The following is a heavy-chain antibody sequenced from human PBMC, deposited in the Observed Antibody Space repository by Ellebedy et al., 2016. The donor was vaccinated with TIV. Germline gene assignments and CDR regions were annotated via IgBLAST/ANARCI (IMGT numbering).Heavy chain of an antibody. V-gene: IGHV1-69*13. J-gene: IGHJ3*02. Sequence: SVKVSXXASGGTFSSYAISWVRQAPGQGLEWMGGIIPIFGTANYAQKFQGRVTITADESTSTAYMELSSLRSEDTAVYYCARDCGGDCRSDAFDIWGQGTMVTVSS. D-gene: IGHD2-21*02. CDR1: GGTFSSYA. CDR3: ARDCGGDCRSDAFDI. CDR2: IIPIFGTA.